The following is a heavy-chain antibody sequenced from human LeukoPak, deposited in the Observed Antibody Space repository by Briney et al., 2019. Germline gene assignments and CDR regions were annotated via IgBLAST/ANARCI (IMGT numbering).Heavy chain of an antibody. CDR2: INTNGGTA. J-gene: IGHJ4*02. CDR3: ARVAGPTTNPNYFDY. Sequence: GGSLRLSCAASGFTFSSYSMHWVRQAPGKVLEYVAAINTNGGTAYYANSVKGRFTVSRDNSKSTLFLRMGSLRAEDMAVYYCARVAGPTTNPNYFDYWGRGTLVTVSS. V-gene: IGHV3-64*01. CDR1: GFTFSSYS. D-gene: IGHD1-26*01.